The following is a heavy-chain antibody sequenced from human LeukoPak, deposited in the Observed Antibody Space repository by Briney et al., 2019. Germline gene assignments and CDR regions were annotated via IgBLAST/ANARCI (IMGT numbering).Heavy chain of an antibody. D-gene: IGHD6-6*01. CDR1: GYTLTELS. CDR3: ATDQPSSIAAPFDY. V-gene: IGHV1-24*01. Sequence: ASVKVSCKVSGYTLTELSMHWVRQAPGKGLEWMGGFDPEDGETIYAQKFQGRVTMTEDTSTDTAYMELSSLRSEDTAVYYCATDQPSSIAAPFDYWGQGTLVTVSS. CDR2: FDPEDGET. J-gene: IGHJ4*02.